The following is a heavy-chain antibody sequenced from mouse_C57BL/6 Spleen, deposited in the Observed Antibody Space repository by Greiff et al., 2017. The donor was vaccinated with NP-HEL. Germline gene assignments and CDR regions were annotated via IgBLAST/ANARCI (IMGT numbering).Heavy chain of an antibody. V-gene: IGHV1-55*01. J-gene: IGHJ4*01. CDR3: ARKMRSYAMDY. CDR1: GYTFTSYW. Sequence: QVQLQQPGAELVKPGASVKMSCKASGYTFTSYWITWVKQRPGQGLEWIGDIYPGSGSSNYNEKFKSKATLTVDTSSSTAYMQLSSLTSEDSAVYYCARKMRSYAMDYWGQGTSVTVSS. CDR2: IYPGSGSS.